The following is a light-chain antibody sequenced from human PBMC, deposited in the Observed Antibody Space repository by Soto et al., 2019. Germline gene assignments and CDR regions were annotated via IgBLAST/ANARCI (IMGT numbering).Light chain of an antibody. CDR1: QSVTSTY. CDR3: QQYVSPPIT. V-gene: IGKV3-20*01. Sequence: EIVLTQSPGTLSLSPGERATLSCRASQSVTSTYLGWYQQKSGQAPSLLIYGASSRATGIPDRFSGSGSGTDFTLTISRLEPEDFAVYYCQQYVSPPITFGQGTRLEIK. J-gene: IGKJ5*01. CDR2: GAS.